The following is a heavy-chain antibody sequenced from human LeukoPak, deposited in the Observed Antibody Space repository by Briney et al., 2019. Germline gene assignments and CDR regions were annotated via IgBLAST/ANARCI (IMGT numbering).Heavy chain of an antibody. Sequence: PSETLSLTCTVSGGSISSGGYYWSWIRQHPGKGLEWIGYIYYSGSTYYNPSLKSRVTISVDTSKNQFSLKPSSVTAADTAVYYCARDRGYYDSSGYYYPFYFDYWGQGTLVTVSS. J-gene: IGHJ4*02. CDR1: GGSISSGGYY. D-gene: IGHD3-22*01. V-gene: IGHV4-31*03. CDR2: IYYSGST. CDR3: ARDRGYYDSSGYYYPFYFDY.